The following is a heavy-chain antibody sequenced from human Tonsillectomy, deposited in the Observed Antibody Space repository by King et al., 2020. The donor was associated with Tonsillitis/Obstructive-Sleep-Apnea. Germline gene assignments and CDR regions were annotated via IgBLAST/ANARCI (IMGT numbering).Heavy chain of an antibody. Sequence: VQLVESGGGVVQPGRSLRLSFAASGFTFSSYGMHWFRQAPGKGLEWVAVISYDGSNKYYADSLKGRFTISRDNSKNTLYLQMNSLRAEDTAVYYCAKVLYYDSSPDYYYYYYMDVWGKGTTVTVSS. V-gene: IGHV3-30*18. J-gene: IGHJ6*03. CDR1: GFTFSSYG. CDR3: AKVLYYDSSPDYYYYYYMDV. D-gene: IGHD3-3*01. CDR2: ISYDGSNK.